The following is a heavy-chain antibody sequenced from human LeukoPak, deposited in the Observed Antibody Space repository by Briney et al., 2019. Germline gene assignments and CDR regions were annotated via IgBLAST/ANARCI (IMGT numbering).Heavy chain of an antibody. D-gene: IGHD1-14*01. Sequence: GGSLRLSCAVSGFTFSTYAMSWVRQAPGKGLEWVSIISNSGDTTDYGDSVKGRFTVSRDNFKNTVYLQMNSLRAEDTAVYYRAKDREPSRYHGMHVWGQGTTVTVSS. CDR3: AKDREPSRYHGMHV. CDR1: GFTFSTYA. J-gene: IGHJ6*02. CDR2: ISNSGDTT. V-gene: IGHV3-23*01.